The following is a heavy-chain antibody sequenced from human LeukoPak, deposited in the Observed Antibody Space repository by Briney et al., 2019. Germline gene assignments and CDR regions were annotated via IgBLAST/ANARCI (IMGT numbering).Heavy chain of an antibody. CDR1: GFTFGDYA. J-gene: IGHJ4*02. Sequence: PGGSLRLSCTASGFTFGDYAMSWVRQAPGKGLEWVGFIRSKAYGGTTEYAASVKGRFTIPRDDSKSIAYLQMNSLKTEDTAVYYCTRDLGITMVRGPSYYFDYWGQGTLVTVSS. CDR3: TRDLGITMVRGPSYYFDY. CDR2: IRSKAYGGTT. V-gene: IGHV3-49*04. D-gene: IGHD3-10*01.